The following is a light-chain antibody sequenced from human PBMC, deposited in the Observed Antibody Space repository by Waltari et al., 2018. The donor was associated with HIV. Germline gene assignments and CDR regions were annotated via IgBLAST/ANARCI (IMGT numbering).Light chain of an antibody. Sequence: QSVLTQPPSASGTPGQRVIISCSGSSFNIGRNFVTWSQQLPGTAPKALIFRDNQRPSGVPDRFSGSKSGASASLVISGLRSEDEADYYCAAWDDSLRSSYVFGPGTKVTVL. J-gene: IGLJ1*01. CDR2: RDN. CDR3: AAWDDSLRSSYV. CDR1: SFNIGRNF. V-gene: IGLV1-47*01.